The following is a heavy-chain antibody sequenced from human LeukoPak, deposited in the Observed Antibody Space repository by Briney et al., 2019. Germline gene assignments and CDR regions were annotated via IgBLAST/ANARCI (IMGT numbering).Heavy chain of an antibody. J-gene: IGHJ6*03. CDR3: ARQVSDYYYYYIDV. V-gene: IGHV4-39*01. Sequence: SETLSLISTVSGGSISSTGYYWDWIRQPPGKGLEWIGSIYYSETTYYNSSLKSRVTISLDTSKNQFSLSLKSVTAADTAVYYCARQVSDYYYYYIDVWGKRATVTVSS. CDR2: IYYSETT. CDR1: GGSISSTGYY. D-gene: IGHD5/OR15-5a*01.